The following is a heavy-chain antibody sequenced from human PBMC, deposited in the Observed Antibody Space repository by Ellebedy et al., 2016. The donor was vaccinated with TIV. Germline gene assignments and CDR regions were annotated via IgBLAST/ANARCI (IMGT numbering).Heavy chain of an antibody. J-gene: IGHJ2*01. CDR3: ARGNYQDVDLDHWYLDL. CDR1: GRSFSGYS. D-gene: IGHD4-11*01. V-gene: IGHV4-34*01. Sequence: SETLSLTCAVYGRSFSGYSWNWIRQPPGKVLEWIGEINHRGITSYNPSLRSRVTISIDPSNHQFSLGLTSVTAADTAVYYRARGNYQDVDLDHWYLDLWGRGTLVTVSS. CDR2: INHRGIT.